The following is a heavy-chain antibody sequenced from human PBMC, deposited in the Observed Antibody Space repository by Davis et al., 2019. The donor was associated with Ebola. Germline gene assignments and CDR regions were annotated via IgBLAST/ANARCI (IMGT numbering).Heavy chain of an antibody. CDR1: GFTFRNYP. CDR3: ARVGFKSGAPNH. CDR2: ISFDGSNS. Sequence: GGSLRLSCAASGFTFRNYPMFWVRQAAGKGLEWVAFISFDGSNSYYAGSVKGRFTISRDNSKNAPYLQMNSLRTDDSAVYSCARVGFKSGAPNHWGQGTLVTVSS. J-gene: IGHJ5*02. V-gene: IGHV3-30-3*01. D-gene: IGHD2-15*01.